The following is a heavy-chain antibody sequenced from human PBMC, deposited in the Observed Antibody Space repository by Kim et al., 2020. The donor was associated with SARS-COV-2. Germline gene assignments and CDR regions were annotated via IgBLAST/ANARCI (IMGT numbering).Heavy chain of an antibody. CDR2: ISYDGSNK. CDR3: ARVWDSGRACY. V-gene: IGHV3-30*04. D-gene: IGHD1-26*01. CDR1: GFTFSSYA. J-gene: IGHJ4*02. Sequence: GGSLRLSCAASGFTFSSYAMHWVRQAPGKGLEWVAVISYDGSNKYYADSVKGRFTISRDNSKNTLYLQMNSLRAEDTAVYYCARVWDSGRACYWGQGTLVTVSS.